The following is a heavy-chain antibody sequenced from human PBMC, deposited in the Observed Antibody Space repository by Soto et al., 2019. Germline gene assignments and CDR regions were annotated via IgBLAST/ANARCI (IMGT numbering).Heavy chain of an antibody. CDR1: GGSFSGYY. CDR3: ARGTDIVVVPAAGGLWFDP. D-gene: IGHD2-2*01. V-gene: IGHV4-34*01. J-gene: IGHJ5*02. Sequence: PSETLCLTCAVYGGSFSGYYWSWIRQPPGKGLEWIGEINHSGSTNYNPSLKSRVTISVDTSKNQFSLKLSSVTAADTAVYYCARGTDIVVVPAAGGLWFDPWGQGTLVTVSS. CDR2: INHSGST.